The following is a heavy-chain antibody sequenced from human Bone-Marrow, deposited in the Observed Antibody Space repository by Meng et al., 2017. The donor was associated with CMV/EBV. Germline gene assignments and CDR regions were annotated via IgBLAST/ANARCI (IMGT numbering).Heavy chain of an antibody. CDR2: IRYDGSNK. V-gene: IGHV3-30*02. D-gene: IGHD6-13*01. J-gene: IGHJ4*02. CDR3: AKFPAGQQLVRDY. Sequence: GVTFSSYGMQWVRQAQGKGLEWVAFIRYDGSNKYYADSVKGRFTISRDNSKNTLYLQMNSLRAEDTAVYYCAKFPAGQQLVRDYWGQGTLVTVSS. CDR1: GVTFSSYG.